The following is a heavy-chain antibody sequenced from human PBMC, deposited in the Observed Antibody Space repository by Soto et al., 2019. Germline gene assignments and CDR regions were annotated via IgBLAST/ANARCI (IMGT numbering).Heavy chain of an antibody. J-gene: IGHJ3*02. D-gene: IGHD6-6*01. V-gene: IGHV3-15*01. CDR2: IKSKTDGGTT. CDR3: TTVEYSRPSDAFDI. CDR1: GFTFSNAW. Sequence: GGSLRLSCAASGFTFSNAWMSWVRQAPGKGLEWVGRIKSKTDGGTTDYAAPVKGRFTISRDDSKNTLYLQMNSLKTEDTAVYYCTTVEYSRPSDAFDIWGQGTMVTVSS.